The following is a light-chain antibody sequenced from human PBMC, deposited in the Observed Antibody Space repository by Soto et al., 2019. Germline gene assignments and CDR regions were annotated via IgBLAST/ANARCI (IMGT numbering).Light chain of an antibody. CDR2: DVS. CDR1: SSDVGGYIY. CDR3: SSYTSSSTGV. J-gene: IGLJ1*01. Sequence: QSALTQPASVSGSPGQSITISCTGTSSDVGGYIYVSWYQQHPGKAPKLMIYDVSNRPSGVSNRFSGSKSGNTASLTISGLQAEDEADYYCSSYTSSSTGVFGTGTKLTVL. V-gene: IGLV2-14*01.